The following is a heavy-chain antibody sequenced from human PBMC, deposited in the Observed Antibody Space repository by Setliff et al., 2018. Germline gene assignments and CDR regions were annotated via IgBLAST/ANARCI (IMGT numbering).Heavy chain of an antibody. CDR3: ARDAPYTNTWRYFDH. J-gene: IGHJ4*02. D-gene: IGHD6-13*01. CDR2: ISTNNGKT. Sequence: GASVKVSCKASGYTFISYGISWLRQAPGQGFEWMGWISTNNGKTEYSQKVQGRVTMTTDRSTSTIYMELRSLRSDDTAVYYCARDAPYTNTWRYFDHWGQGTLVTVSS. CDR1: GYTFISYG. V-gene: IGHV1-18*01.